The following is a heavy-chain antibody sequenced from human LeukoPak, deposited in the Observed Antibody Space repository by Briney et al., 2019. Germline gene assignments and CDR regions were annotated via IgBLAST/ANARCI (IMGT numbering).Heavy chain of an antibody. CDR1: GGSISSSSYY. CDR2: IYYSGST. CDR3: ARLLWFGDSAYMDV. J-gene: IGHJ6*03. V-gene: IGHV4-39*07. Sequence: SETLSLTCTVSGGSISSSSYYWGWIRQPPGKGLEWIGSIYYSGSTYYNPSLKSRVTISVDTSKNQFSLKLSSVTAADTAVYYCARLLWFGDSAYMDVWGKGTTVTISS. D-gene: IGHD3-10*01.